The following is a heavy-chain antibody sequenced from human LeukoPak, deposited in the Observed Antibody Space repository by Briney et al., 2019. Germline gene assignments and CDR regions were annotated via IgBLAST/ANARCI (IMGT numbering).Heavy chain of an antibody. Sequence: SETLSLTCTVSGGSISSYYWSWIRQPPGKGLEWIGYIYYSGSTNYNPSLESRVTISVDTSKNQFSLKLSSVTAADTAVYYCARGRGTTVTTRAFDIWGQGTMVTVSS. J-gene: IGHJ3*02. V-gene: IGHV4-59*12. CDR1: GGSISSYY. CDR3: ARGRGTTVTTRAFDI. CDR2: IYYSGST. D-gene: IGHD4-17*01.